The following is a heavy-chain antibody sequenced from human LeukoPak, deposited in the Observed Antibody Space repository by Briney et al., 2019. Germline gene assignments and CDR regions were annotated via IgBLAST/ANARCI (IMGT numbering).Heavy chain of an antibody. CDR1: GGSFSGYY. V-gene: IGHV4-34*01. Sequence: PSEPLSLTCAVYGGSFSGYYWNWIRQPPGKGLEWIGEINHSGSTNYNPSLKSRVTVSIDTSENQVSLKLTSVTAADTAVYYCARGRVTGPLDPWGQGSLVTVSS. D-gene: IGHD1-20*01. CDR2: INHSGST. CDR3: ARGRVTGPLDP. J-gene: IGHJ5*02.